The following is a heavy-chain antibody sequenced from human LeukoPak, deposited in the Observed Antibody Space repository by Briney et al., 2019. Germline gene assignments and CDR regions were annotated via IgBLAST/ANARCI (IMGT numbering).Heavy chain of an antibody. V-gene: IGHV5-51*01. J-gene: IGHJ4*02. Sequence: GESLKISCKGSGYSFTSYWIGWVRQMPGKGLEWMGIIYPGDSDTRYSPSFQGQVTISADRSISTAYLQWSSLKASDTAMYYCARRRYCSSTSCYAGFGYWGQGTLVTVSS. CDR3: ARRRYCSSTSCYAGFGY. CDR2: IYPGDSDT. D-gene: IGHD2-2*01. CDR1: GYSFTSYW.